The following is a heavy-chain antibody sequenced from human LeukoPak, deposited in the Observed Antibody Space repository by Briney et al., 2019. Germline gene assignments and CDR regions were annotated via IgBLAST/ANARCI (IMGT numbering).Heavy chain of an antibody. Sequence: SETLSLTCTVSGYSISSGYYWSWIRQPPGKGLEWIGYIYYSGSTYYNPSLKSRVTISVDTSKNQFSLKLSSVTAADTAVYYCARVRSRSGSYYFDYWGQGTLVTVSS. CDR2: IYYSGST. D-gene: IGHD1-26*01. V-gene: IGHV4-30-4*08. CDR3: ARVRSRSGSYYFDY. CDR1: GYSISSGYY. J-gene: IGHJ4*02.